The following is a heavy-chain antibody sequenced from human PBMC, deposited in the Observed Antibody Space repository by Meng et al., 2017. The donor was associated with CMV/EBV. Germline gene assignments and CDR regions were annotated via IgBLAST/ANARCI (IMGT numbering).Heavy chain of an antibody. J-gene: IGHJ4*02. Sequence: QVWRVRSGAEVTKPGASVKFYCKRSGYTFNSYYMHWVRHASGQGLEWMGIINPSGGSTSYAQKFQGRVTMTRDTSTSTVYMELSSLRSEDTAVYYCAEGDYGDAQVWGQGTLVTVSS. CDR3: AEGDYGDAQV. D-gene: IGHD4-17*01. V-gene: IGHV1-46*02. CDR2: INPSGGST. CDR1: GYTFNSYY.